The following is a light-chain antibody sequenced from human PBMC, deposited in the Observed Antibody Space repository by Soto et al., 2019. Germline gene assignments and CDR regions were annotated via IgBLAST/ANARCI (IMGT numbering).Light chain of an antibody. J-gene: IGKJ1*01. Sequence: EIVLTQSPGTLSLSPGERATLSCRASQSVSNSYLAWYQQKPGQAPRLLIYGASSRATGIPDRFSGSGSGTDFTLTISRLEPEDFEVYYCQQYGSSPRTFGQGTKVDI. CDR2: GAS. V-gene: IGKV3-20*01. CDR1: QSVSNSY. CDR3: QQYGSSPRT.